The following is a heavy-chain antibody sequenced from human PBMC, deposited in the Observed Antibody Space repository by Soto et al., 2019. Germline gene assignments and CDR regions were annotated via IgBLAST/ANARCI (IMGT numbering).Heavy chain of an antibody. CDR3: ASEIKGTRYYYDSSGLDY. Sequence: ASVKVSCKASGGTFSSYAISWVRQAPGQGLEWMGGIIPIFGTANYAQKFQGRVTITADESTSTAYMELSSLRSEDTAVYYCASEIKGTRYYYDSSGLDYWGQGTLVTVSS. J-gene: IGHJ4*02. CDR2: IIPIFGTA. V-gene: IGHV1-69*13. D-gene: IGHD3-22*01. CDR1: GGTFSSYA.